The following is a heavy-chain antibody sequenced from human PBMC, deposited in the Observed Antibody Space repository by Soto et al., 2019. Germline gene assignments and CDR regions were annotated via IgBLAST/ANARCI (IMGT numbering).Heavy chain of an antibody. CDR2: INPNNGNT. Sequence: SLKVSCKSSGYTFTGYYMDWVRQAPGQGLEWMGWINPNNGNTNYAQKLQGRVTMTTDTSTSTAHMELRSLRSDDTAVYYCARDLVPMDIVVVTAHWGQGTLVTVSS. CDR3: ARDLVPMDIVVVTAH. D-gene: IGHD2-21*02. J-gene: IGHJ4*02. V-gene: IGHV1-18*04. CDR1: GYTFTGYY.